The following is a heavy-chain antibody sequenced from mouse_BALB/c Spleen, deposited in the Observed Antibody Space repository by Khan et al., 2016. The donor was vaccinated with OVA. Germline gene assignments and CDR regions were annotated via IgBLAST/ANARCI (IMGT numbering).Heavy chain of an antibody. CDR2: INPRNGGT. D-gene: IGHD1-1*02. CDR1: GYTFTSYY. J-gene: IGHJ3*01. Sequence: QVQLKESGAELVKPGASVRLSCKASGYTFTSYYLYWVKQRPGHCLEWIGDINPRNGGTNFNENFKTKATLTVDKSSSTAYMQLNSLSSEDSAVDYCTRSGYGAFAYWGQGTLVTVSA. V-gene: IGHV1S81*02. CDR3: TRSGYGAFAY.